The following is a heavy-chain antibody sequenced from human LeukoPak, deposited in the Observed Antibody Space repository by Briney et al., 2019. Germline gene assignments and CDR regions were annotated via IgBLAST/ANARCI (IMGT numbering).Heavy chain of an antibody. CDR2: ISGNGYA. V-gene: IGHV3-23*01. CDR1: GFTLSSFA. CDR3: AKGKDDSSGWYFFY. J-gene: IGHJ4*02. D-gene: IGHD6-19*01. Sequence: PGGSLRLSCAASGFTLSSFAMNWVRQAPGKGLEWVSAISGNGYAYYADSVKGRFTISRDNSKNTLYLQMNSLRAEDTAVYYCAKGKDDSSGWYFFYWGQGTLVTVSS.